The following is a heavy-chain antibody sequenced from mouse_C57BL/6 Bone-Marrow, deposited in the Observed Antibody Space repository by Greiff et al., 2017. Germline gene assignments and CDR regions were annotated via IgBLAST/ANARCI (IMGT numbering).Heavy chain of an antibody. Sequence: VQGVESGPELARPWASVKISCQAFYTFSRRVHFAIRDTNYWMQWVKQRPGQGLEWIGAIYPGNGETSYNQKFKGKATLTADKSSSTAYMQLSSLTSEDSAVYYWACKGFIDYDYDDWYFDFWGRGTTVTVSA. CDR3: SEDSAVYYWACKGFIDYDYDDWYFDF. V-gene: IGHV1-87*01. D-gene: IGHD2-4*01. CDR2: GQGLEWIG. J-gene: IGHJ1*03. CDR1: YTFSRRVH.